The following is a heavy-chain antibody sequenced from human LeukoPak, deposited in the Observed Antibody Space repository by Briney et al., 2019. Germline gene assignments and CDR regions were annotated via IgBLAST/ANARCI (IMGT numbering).Heavy chain of an antibody. CDR3: ARDACSSTICQAGGNWFDP. J-gene: IGHJ5*02. CDR1: GYTFTSYY. Sequence: ASVKVSCKASGYTFTSYYMHWVRQAPGQGLEWMGTINPSGGSRSYAQKFQGRVTMTRDTSTGTVYMELSSLRSGDTAVYFCARDACSSTICQAGGNWFDPWGQGTLVTVSS. D-gene: IGHD2-2*01. CDR2: INPSGGSR. V-gene: IGHV1-46*01.